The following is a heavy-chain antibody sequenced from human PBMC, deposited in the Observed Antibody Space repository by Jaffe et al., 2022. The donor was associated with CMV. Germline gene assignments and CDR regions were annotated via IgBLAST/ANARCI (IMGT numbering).Heavy chain of an antibody. CDR2: IDWDDDK. CDR1: GFSLSASGTS. CDR3: ARAFILGPRKSYYFGY. Sequence: QVTLRESGPALVKPTQTLTLTCTFSGFSLSASGTSLSWIRQPPGKALEWLARIDWDDDKYYRESLKTRLSISKDTSNNQVVLTMTNVDPADTATYFCARAFILGPRKSYYFGYWGQGTLVTVSS. V-gene: IGHV2-70*15. D-gene: IGHD1-26*01. J-gene: IGHJ4*02.